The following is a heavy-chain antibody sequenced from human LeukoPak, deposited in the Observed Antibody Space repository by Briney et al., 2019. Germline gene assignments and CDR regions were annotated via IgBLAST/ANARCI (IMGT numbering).Heavy chain of an antibody. CDR3: ARDLRPSNAFDI. Sequence: PSETLSLTCTVSGGSISSYYWSWIRQPPGKGLEWIGYIYYSGSTNYNPSLKSRVTISVDTSKNQFSLKLSSVTAADMAVYYCARDLRPSNAFDIWGQGTMVTVSS. D-gene: IGHD6-6*01. V-gene: IGHV4-59*01. CDR1: GGSISSYY. J-gene: IGHJ3*02. CDR2: IYYSGST.